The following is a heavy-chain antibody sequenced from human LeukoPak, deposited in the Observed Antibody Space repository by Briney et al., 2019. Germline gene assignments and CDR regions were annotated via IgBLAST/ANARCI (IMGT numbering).Heavy chain of an antibody. J-gene: IGHJ6*03. CDR3: ARDHRSSWSQFYYYYYYMDV. CDR2: INPNSGGT. Sequence: GASVKVSCKASGYTFTGYYMHWVRQAPGQGLEWMGWINPNSGGTNYAQKFQGRVTMTRDTSISTAYMELSRLRSDDTAVYYCARDHRSSWSQFYYYYYYMDVWGKGTTVTVSS. CDR1: GYTFTGYY. V-gene: IGHV1-2*02. D-gene: IGHD6-13*01.